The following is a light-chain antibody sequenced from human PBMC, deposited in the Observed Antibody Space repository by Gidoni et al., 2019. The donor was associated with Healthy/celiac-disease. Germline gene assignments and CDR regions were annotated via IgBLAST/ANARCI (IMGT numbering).Light chain of an antibody. V-gene: IGLV2-14*01. CDR1: SSDVGGYNY. J-gene: IGLJ2*01. Sequence: QSALTQPASVSGSPGQSITSSCTGTSSDVGGYNYVSWYQQHPGNPPKLMIYDVSNRPSGVSTPFSGSKSGNTASLTISGLQAEDEADYYCSSYTSSSVVFGGGTKLTVL. CDR2: DVS. CDR3: SSYTSSSVV.